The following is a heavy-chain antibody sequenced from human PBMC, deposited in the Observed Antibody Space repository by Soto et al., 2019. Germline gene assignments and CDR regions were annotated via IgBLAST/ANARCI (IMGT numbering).Heavy chain of an antibody. CDR2: ISSSSSYI. Sequence: GGSLRLSCAASGFTFSSYSMNWVRQAPGKGLEWVSSISSSSSYIYYADSVKGRFTISRDNAKNSLYLQMNSLRAEDTAVYYCAKPPIYSSGWYLGVDWGQGTLVTVSS. CDR1: GFTFSSYS. CDR3: AKPPIYSSGWYLGVD. V-gene: IGHV3-21*01. D-gene: IGHD6-19*01. J-gene: IGHJ4*02.